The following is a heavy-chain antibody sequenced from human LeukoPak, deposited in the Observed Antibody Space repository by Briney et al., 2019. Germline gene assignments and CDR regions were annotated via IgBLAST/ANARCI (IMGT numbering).Heavy chain of an antibody. Sequence: SETLSLTCTVSGGSISSSSYYWGWIRQPPGKGLEWIGSIYYSGSTYYNPSLKSRVTISVDTSKNQFSLKLSSVTAADTAVYYCARGIRGPIAARPGQAFDIWGQGTMVTVSS. D-gene: IGHD6-6*01. CDR3: ARGIRGPIAARPGQAFDI. CDR2: IYYSGST. V-gene: IGHV4-39*01. J-gene: IGHJ3*02. CDR1: GGSISSSSYY.